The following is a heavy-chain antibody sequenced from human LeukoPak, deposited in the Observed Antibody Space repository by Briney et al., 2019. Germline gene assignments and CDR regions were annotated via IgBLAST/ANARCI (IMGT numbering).Heavy chain of an antibody. CDR1: GFTFSTYE. D-gene: IGHD5-12*01. CDR2: ISSSGSTI. CDR3: TRDSGLTGYDLLDY. J-gene: IGHJ4*02. V-gene: IGHV3-48*03. Sequence: GGSLRLSCAASGFTFSTYEMNWVRKAPGKGLEWVSYISSSGSTIYYADSVKGRFTISRDNAENSLFLQMNSLRVEDTAIYYCTRDSGLTGYDLLDYWGQGTLVTVSS.